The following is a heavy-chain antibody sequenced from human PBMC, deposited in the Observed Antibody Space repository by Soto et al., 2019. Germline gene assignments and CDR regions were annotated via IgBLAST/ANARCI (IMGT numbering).Heavy chain of an antibody. CDR3: VKVSHYYSSSGPFDY. V-gene: IGHV3-64D*06. CDR2: ISSNGGST. Sequence: GGSLRLSCSASGFTFSSYAMHWVRQAPGKGLEYVSAISSNGGSTYYADSVKGRFTISRDNSKNTLYLQMSSLRAEDTAVYYCVKVSHYYSSSGPFDYWGQGTLVTVSS. CDR1: GFTFSSYA. J-gene: IGHJ4*02. D-gene: IGHD6-13*01.